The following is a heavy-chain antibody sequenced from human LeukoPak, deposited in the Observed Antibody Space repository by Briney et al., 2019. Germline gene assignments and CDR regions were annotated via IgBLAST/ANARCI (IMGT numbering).Heavy chain of an antibody. J-gene: IGHJ4*02. Sequence: GGSLRLSCAASGFTFSSYWMSWVRQAPGKGLEWVANMKQDGSDKYYVDSVKGRFTISRDNAKNSLYLQMNSLRAEDTAVYYCARGDSSGWYFDYWGQGTLVTVSS. CDR3: ARGDSSGWYFDY. CDR1: GFTFSSYW. V-gene: IGHV3-7*01. CDR2: MKQDGSDK. D-gene: IGHD6-19*01.